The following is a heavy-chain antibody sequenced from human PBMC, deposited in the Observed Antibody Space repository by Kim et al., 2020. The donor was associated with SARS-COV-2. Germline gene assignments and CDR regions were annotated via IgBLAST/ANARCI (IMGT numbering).Heavy chain of an antibody. CDR1: GYSFTSYW. J-gene: IGHJ3*02. V-gene: IGHV5-51*01. Sequence: GESLKISCKGSGYSFTSYWIGWVRQMPRKGLEWMGIIYPGDSDTRYSPSFQGQVTISADKSISTAYLQWSSLKASDTAMYYCARRGYSYGYREIGAFDIWGQGTMVTVSS. CDR2: IYPGDSDT. CDR3: ARRGYSYGYREIGAFDI. D-gene: IGHD5-18*01.